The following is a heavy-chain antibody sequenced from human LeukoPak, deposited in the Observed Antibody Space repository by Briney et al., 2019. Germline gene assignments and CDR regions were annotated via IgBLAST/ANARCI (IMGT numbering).Heavy chain of an antibody. J-gene: IGHJ4*02. V-gene: IGHV4-34*01. CDR2: INHSGST. CDR1: GGSFSDYY. D-gene: IGHD4/OR15-4a*01. Sequence: SETLSLTCAVYGGSFSDYYCSWIRQPPGKGLEWIGEINHSGSTNYNPSLKSRVTISVDTSKNQFSLKLSSVTAADTAVYYCAKTDYTNYFDYWGQGTLVPVSS. CDR3: AKTDYTNYFDY.